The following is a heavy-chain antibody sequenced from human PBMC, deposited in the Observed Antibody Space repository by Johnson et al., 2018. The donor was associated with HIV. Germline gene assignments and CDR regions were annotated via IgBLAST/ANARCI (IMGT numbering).Heavy chain of an antibody. D-gene: IGHD3-16*01. J-gene: IGHJ3*02. Sequence: VQLVESGGGLVQPGGSLRLSCAASGLIFSRSWIHWVRQAPGKGLVWVSRSNSDGSSTTYADSVKGRFTISRDKEKNTLHLQMNRLRVEDTAVYYCTREWGMITFGGVIPRNGVDIWGPGTMVTVSS. CDR1: GLIFSRSW. CDR2: SNSDGSST. V-gene: IGHV3-74*01. CDR3: TREWGMITFGGVIPRNGVDI.